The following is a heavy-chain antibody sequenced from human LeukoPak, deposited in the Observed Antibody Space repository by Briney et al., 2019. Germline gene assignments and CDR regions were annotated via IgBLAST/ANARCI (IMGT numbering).Heavy chain of an antibody. J-gene: IGHJ4*02. CDR1: GGSFSGYY. D-gene: IGHD3-22*01. V-gene: IGHV4-34*01. CDR3: ARNYYDRSGYYRALDY. CDR2: INHSGST. Sequence: SETLSLTCAVYGGSFSGYYWSWIRQPPGKGLEWIGEINHSGSTNYNPSLKSRVTISVDTSKNQFSLKLSSVTAADTAVYYCARNYYDRSGYYRALDYWGQGTLVTVSS.